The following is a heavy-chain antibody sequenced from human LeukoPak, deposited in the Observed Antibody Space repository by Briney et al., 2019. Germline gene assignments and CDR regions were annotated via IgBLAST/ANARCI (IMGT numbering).Heavy chain of an antibody. J-gene: IGHJ4*02. CDR2: IKQDGSEK. D-gene: IGHD3-3*01. CDR3: ARLNYDFWSGYYTFDY. Sequence: PGGSLRLSCAASGFTFSSYWMSWVRQAPGKGLEWVANIKQDGSEKYYVDSVKGRFTISRDNAKNSLYLQMNSLRADDTAVYYCARLNYDFWSGYYTFDYWGQGTLVTVSS. V-gene: IGHV3-7*01. CDR1: GFTFSSYW.